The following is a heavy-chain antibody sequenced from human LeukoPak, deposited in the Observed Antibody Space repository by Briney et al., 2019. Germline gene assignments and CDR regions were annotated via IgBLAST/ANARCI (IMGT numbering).Heavy chain of an antibody. Sequence: KPGASVKVSCKASGYTFTSYGISWVRQAPGQGLEWMGWISAYNGNTNYAQRLQGRVTMTTDTSTSTAYMELRSLRSDDTAVYYCARDRGVLWVGDSREYHFDYWGQGILVTVSS. J-gene: IGHJ4*02. D-gene: IGHD3-10*01. CDR2: ISAYNGNT. CDR1: GYTFTSYG. CDR3: ARDRGVLWVGDSREYHFDY. V-gene: IGHV1-18*01.